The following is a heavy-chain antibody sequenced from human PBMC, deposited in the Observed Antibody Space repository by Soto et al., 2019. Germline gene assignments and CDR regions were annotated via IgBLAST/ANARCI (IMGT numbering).Heavy chain of an antibody. D-gene: IGHD1-26*01. V-gene: IGHV3-73*01. CDR3: TRQELTDYYGMDV. J-gene: IGHJ6*02. Sequence: GGSLRLSCAASGFTFSGSAMHWVRQASGKGLEWVGRIRSKANSYATAYAASVKGRFTISRDDSKNTAYLQMNSLKTEDTAVYYCTRQELTDYYGMDVWGQGTTITVSS. CDR1: GFTFSGSA. CDR2: IRSKANSYAT.